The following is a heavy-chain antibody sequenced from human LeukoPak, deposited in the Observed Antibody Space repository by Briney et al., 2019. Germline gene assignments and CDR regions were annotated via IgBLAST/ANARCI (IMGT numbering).Heavy chain of an antibody. D-gene: IGHD2/OR15-2a*01. Sequence: SVKVSCKASGGTFSSYAISWVRQAPGQGLEWMGGIIPIFGTANYAQKFQGRVTITADESTSTAYMELSSLRSEDTAVYYCASNRGIGDAFDIWGQGTMVTVSS. CDR1: GGTFSSYA. J-gene: IGHJ3*02. CDR2: IIPIFGTA. V-gene: IGHV1-69*13. CDR3: ASNRGIGDAFDI.